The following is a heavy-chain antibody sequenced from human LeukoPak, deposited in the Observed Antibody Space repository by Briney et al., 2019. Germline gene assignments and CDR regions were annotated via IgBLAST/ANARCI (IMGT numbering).Heavy chain of an antibody. CDR2: IYPGDSDT. J-gene: IGHJ4*02. CDR1: GYRFTSYW. Sequence: GESLKISWKGSGYRFTSYWIGWVRQMPGKGLEWMGIIYPGDSDTRYSPSFLGQVTISADKSISTAYLQWSSLKASDTAMYYCARGVGVDTANVDYWGQGTLVTVSS. V-gene: IGHV5-51*01. CDR3: ARGVGVDTANVDY. D-gene: IGHD5-18*01.